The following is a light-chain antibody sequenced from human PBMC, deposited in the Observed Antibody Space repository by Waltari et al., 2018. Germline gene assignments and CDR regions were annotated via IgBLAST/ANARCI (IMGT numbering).Light chain of an antibody. CDR3: QSYDSSLSGVV. CDR2: SNC. V-gene: IGLV1-40*01. J-gene: IGLJ2*01. Sequence: QQHPGTAPKLLNYSNCDRPSGVPDLFSGSKACTSASLAITGLQAEDEADYYCQSYDSSLSGVVFGGGTKLTVL.